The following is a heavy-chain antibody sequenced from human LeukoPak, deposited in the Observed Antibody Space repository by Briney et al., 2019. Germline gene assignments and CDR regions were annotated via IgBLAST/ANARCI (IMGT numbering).Heavy chain of an antibody. Sequence: SETLSLTCTVSGGSISSSSYYWGWIRQPPGKGLEWIGTIYFSGSTYYNPSLKSRVTISIDTSKNQFSLRLSSMTAADRAVYYCARVPTTTNLYYYYYMDVWGSGTTVTVSS. V-gene: IGHV4-39*01. D-gene: IGHD1-14*01. CDR1: GGSISSSSYY. CDR2: IYFSGST. CDR3: ARVPTTTNLYYYYYMDV. J-gene: IGHJ6*03.